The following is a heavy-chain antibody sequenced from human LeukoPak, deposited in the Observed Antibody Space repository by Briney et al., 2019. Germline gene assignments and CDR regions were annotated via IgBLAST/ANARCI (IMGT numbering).Heavy chain of an antibody. Sequence: GGSLRLSCAASGFTFSSYSMNWVRQAPGKGLEWVSGINWNGGSTGYADSVKGRFTISRDNAKNSLYLQMNSLRAEDTALYYCARSRDGYNYDAFDIWGQGTMVTVSS. D-gene: IGHD5-24*01. CDR1: GFTFSSYS. CDR3: ARSRDGYNYDAFDI. J-gene: IGHJ3*02. CDR2: INWNGGST. V-gene: IGHV3-20*04.